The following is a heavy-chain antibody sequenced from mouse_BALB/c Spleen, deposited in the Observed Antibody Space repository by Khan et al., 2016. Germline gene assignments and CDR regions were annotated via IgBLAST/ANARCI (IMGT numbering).Heavy chain of an antibody. CDR1: GYAFSSYW. J-gene: IGHJ2*03. Sequence: VQLQESGAELVRPGSSVKISCKASGYAFSSYWMNWVKQMPGQGLEWIGQIYPGDGDTNYNGKFKGKATLTVDKSSSTAYMQLSRLTSEDAAVYFCVRDGEGDYWGQGTSLTVSS. CDR3: VRDGEGDY. V-gene: IGHV1-80*01. CDR2: IYPGDGDT.